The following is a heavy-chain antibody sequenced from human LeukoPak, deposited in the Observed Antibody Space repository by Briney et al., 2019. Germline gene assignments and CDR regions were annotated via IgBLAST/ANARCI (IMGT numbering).Heavy chain of an antibody. CDR3: AKMTAMGFSDY. Sequence: GASLRLSCAASGFTFSNYAMSWVRQAPGKGLEWVSAISGSRGSTYYADYVKGRFTISRDNSKNTLYLQMNSLRAEDTAVYYCAKMTAMGFSDYWGQGTLVTVSS. J-gene: IGHJ4*02. D-gene: IGHD2-21*02. CDR2: ISGSRGST. CDR1: GFTFSNYA. V-gene: IGHV3-23*01.